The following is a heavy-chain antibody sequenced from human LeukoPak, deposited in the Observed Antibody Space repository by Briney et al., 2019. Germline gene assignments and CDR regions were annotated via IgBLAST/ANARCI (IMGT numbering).Heavy chain of an antibody. D-gene: IGHD3-22*01. CDR2: INTNTGNP. V-gene: IGHV7-4-1*02. CDR1: GYTFTSYA. CDR3: ARSSRSMIVVVITHLPDY. Sequence: ASVKVSCKASGYTFTSYAMNWVRQAPGQGLEWMGWINTNTGNPTYAQGFTGRFVFSLDTSVSTAYLQISSLKAEDTAVYYCARSSRSMIVVVITHLPDYWGQGTLVTVSS. J-gene: IGHJ4*02.